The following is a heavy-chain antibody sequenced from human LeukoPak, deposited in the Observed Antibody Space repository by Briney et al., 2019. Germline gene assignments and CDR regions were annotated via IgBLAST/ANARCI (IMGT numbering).Heavy chain of an antibody. V-gene: IGHV1-2*02. CDR1: GYTFTGYY. CDR2: INPNSGGT. Sequence: ASVKVSCKASGYTFTGYYMHWVRQAPGQGLEWMGWINPNSGGTNYAQKFQGRVTMTRYTSISTAYMALSRLRSDDTAVYYCASMGAGGYCSSTSCYTPDYWGQGTLVTVSS. D-gene: IGHD2-2*02. CDR3: ASMGAGGYCSSTSCYTPDY. J-gene: IGHJ4*02.